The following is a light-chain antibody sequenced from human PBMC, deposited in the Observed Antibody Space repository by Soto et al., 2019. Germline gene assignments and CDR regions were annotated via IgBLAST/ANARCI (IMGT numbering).Light chain of an antibody. Sequence: EIVLTQSPATLSLSPGERATLSCRASQSVSTYLAWYQQKPGQAPRLLIYDASNRATGVPARFSGSGSGTAFTLTISSLEPEDFAVYYCHQRSNWLIFGGGTKVEIK. CDR3: HQRSNWLI. CDR1: QSVSTY. J-gene: IGKJ4*01. CDR2: DAS. V-gene: IGKV3-11*01.